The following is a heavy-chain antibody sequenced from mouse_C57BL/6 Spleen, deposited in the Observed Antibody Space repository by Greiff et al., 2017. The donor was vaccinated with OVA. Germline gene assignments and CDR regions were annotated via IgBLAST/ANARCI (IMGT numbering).Heavy chain of an antibody. CDR1: GFTFSSYA. J-gene: IGHJ2*01. Sequence: EVKLVESGGGLVKPGGSLKLSCAASGFTFSSYAMSWVRQTPEKRLEWVATISDGGSYTYYPDNVKGRFTISRDNAKNNLYLQMSHLKSEDTAMYYCARKLTGRYFDYWGQGTTLTVSS. D-gene: IGHD4-1*01. CDR3: ARKLTGRYFDY. V-gene: IGHV5-4*03. CDR2: ISDGGSYT.